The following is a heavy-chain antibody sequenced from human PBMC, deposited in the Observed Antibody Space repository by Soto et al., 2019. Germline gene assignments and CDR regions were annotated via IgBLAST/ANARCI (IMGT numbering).Heavy chain of an antibody. CDR3: ARVAYHYGSGSFPQGWFYYYYGMDV. J-gene: IGHJ6*02. CDR2: IIPIFGTA. CDR1: GGTFSSYA. D-gene: IGHD3-10*01. V-gene: IGHV1-69*13. Sequence: SVKVFCKASGGTFSSYAISWVRQAPGQGLEWMGGIIPIFGTANYAQKFQGRVTITADESTSTAYMELSSLRSEDTAVYYCARVAYHYGSGSFPQGWFYYYYGMDVWGQGTTVTVSS.